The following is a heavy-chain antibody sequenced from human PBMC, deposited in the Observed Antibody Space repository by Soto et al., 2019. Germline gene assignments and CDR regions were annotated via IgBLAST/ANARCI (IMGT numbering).Heavy chain of an antibody. V-gene: IGHV4-34*01. CDR3: ARVPLHAAFEYSSSSEDY. J-gene: IGHJ4*02. CDR2: INHSGST. CDR1: GGSFSGYY. Sequence: PTETLSITCAVYGGSFSGYYWSWIRQPPGKGLEWIGEINHSGSTNYNPSLKSRVTISVDTSKNQFSLKLSSVTAADTAVYYCARVPLHAAFEYSSSSEDYWGQGTLVTVSS. D-gene: IGHD6-6*01.